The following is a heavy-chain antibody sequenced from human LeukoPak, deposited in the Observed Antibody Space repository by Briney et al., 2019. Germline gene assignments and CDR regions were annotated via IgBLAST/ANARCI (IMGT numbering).Heavy chain of an antibody. V-gene: IGHV3-21*01. CDR3: ARAQRTGTSKFDP. D-gene: IGHD1-7*01. CDR2: ISSSSSYI. J-gene: IGHJ5*02. CDR1: GFTFSSYS. Sequence: GGSLRLSCAASGFTFSSYSMNWVRQAPGKGLEWVSSISSSSSYIYYADSVKGRFTISRDNAKNSLYLQMNSLRAEDTAVYYCARAQRTGTSKFDPWGQGTLVTVSS.